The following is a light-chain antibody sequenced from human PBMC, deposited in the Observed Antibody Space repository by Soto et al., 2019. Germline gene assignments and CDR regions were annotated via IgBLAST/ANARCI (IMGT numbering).Light chain of an antibody. CDR3: ATWDDSLHGVV. V-gene: IGLV2-14*01. CDR2: EVS. CDR1: SNDVGGYNY. Sequence: QSALTQPASMSGSPGQSITISCTGTSNDVGGYNYVSWYQQHPGKAPKLMIFEVSNRPSGVSNRFSGSKSGNTASLTISGLQAEDEAYYYCATWDDSLHGVVFGGGTKLTVL. J-gene: IGLJ2*01.